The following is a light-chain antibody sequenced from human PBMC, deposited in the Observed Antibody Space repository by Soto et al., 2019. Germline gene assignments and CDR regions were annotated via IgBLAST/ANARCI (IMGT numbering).Light chain of an antibody. CDR3: MQSIEIPRT. J-gene: IGKJ1*01. Sequence: IVMTQTPLSLSVTPGQRSSISCKSSQSLLQSDGNNYLYWCLQKTGQHPXLLIYAASNRFSGVPDRFSGSGSGTEFTLKISRVEAEDVGVYYCMQSIEIPRTFGPGTKVDI. CDR1: QSLLQSDGNNY. V-gene: IGKV2D-29*01. CDR2: AAS.